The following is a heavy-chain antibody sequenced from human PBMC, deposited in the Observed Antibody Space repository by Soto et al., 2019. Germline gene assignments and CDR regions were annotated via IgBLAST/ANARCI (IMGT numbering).Heavy chain of an antibody. Sequence: PGGSLRLSCAASGFTFSSYAMSWVRQAPGKGLEWVSAISGSGGSTYYADSVKGRFTISRDNSKNTLYLQMNSLRAEDTAVYYCAKTTFGGVIDCGGFDYWGQGTLVTVSS. CDR3: AKTTFGGVIDCGGFDY. D-gene: IGHD3-16*02. CDR1: GFTFSSYA. J-gene: IGHJ4*02. CDR2: ISGSGGST. V-gene: IGHV3-23*01.